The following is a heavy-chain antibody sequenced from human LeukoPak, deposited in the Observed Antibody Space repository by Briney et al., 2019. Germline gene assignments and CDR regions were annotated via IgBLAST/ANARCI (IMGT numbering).Heavy chain of an antibody. J-gene: IGHJ1*01. D-gene: IGHD6-19*01. CDR1: GLTFSSYE. CDR2: NSSSGSTI. V-gene: IGHV3-48*03. Sequence: GGSLTLSCAASGLTFSSYEINWVRQAPGKGLEWVSCNSSSGSTIYYADSVKGRFTISRDNAKNSLYLQMNSLRAEDTAVYYCARDSEIGVARGKYFQHWGQGTLVTVSS. CDR3: ARDSEIGVARGKYFQH.